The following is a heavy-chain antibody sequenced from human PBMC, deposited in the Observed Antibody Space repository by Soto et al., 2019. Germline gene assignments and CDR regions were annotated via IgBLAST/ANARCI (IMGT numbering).Heavy chain of an antibody. D-gene: IGHD6-19*01. J-gene: IGHJ4*02. CDR2: SHVGPDTT. Sequence: QVQLEQSGAEVKKPGASMKVSCQASGSTFTSYYIHWVRQAPGQGLEWMGVSHVGPDTTMYAQKFQGRVTMTRDTSTSTVYMELSSLISEDTAVYFCARESSGTQYFDYWGQGTLVTVSS. V-gene: IGHV1-46*01. CDR3: ARESSGTQYFDY. CDR1: GSTFTSYY.